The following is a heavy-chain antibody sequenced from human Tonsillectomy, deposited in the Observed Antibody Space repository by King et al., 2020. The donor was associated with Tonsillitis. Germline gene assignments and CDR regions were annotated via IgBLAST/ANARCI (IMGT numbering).Heavy chain of an antibody. D-gene: IGHD1/OR15-1a*01. V-gene: IGHV3-11*01. Sequence: VQLVESGGGLVEPGGSLRLSCIASGFNLGDYYMTWIRQAPGQGREWLSYITGNSQIIYYADSVKGRFTISRDNAKNSLYLEMNNLRVEDTAVYYCARDFRNKGFDRWGRGTLVTVSS. CDR1: GFNLGDYY. CDR3: ARDFRNKGFDR. J-gene: IGHJ5*02. CDR2: ITGNSQII.